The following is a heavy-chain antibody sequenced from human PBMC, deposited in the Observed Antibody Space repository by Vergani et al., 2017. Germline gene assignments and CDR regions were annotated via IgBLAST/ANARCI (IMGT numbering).Heavy chain of an antibody. CDR3: ARRSGGYYSGGKVHPLRTAFDV. J-gene: IGHJ3*01. CDR2: ISASGNA. CDR1: GGSISAGYYF. V-gene: IGHV4-61*02. D-gene: IGHD2-15*01. Sequence: QVQLQASGPGRVKPSQTLSLTCTMSGGSISAGYYFWSWIRQPAGKGLEWCGHISASGNASHSPSLKTRVSMSVDTSKNQFSLTVTSVTAADTAIYFCARRSGGYYSGGKVHPLRTAFDVWGHGTVVTVSS.